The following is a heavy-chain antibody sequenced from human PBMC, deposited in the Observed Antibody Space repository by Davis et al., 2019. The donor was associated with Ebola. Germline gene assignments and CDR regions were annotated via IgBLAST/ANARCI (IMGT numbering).Heavy chain of an antibody. V-gene: IGHV3-30*02. CDR2: IWYDGSNK. CDR3: AKITSSGRIYYYYYGMDV. Sequence: GESLKISCAASGFTFSSYGMHWVRQAPGKGLEWVAVIWYDGSNKYYADSVKGRFTISRDNSKNTLYLQMNSLRAEDTAVYYCAKITSSGRIYYYYYGMDVWGQGTTVTVSS. D-gene: IGHD3-10*01. CDR1: GFTFSSYG. J-gene: IGHJ6*02.